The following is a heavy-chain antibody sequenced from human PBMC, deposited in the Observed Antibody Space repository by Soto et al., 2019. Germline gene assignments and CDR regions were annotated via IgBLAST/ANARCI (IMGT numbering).Heavy chain of an antibody. D-gene: IGHD4-4*01. CDR1: GFTFSRDW. J-gene: IGHJ4*02. V-gene: IGHV3-74*01. Sequence: EVQLAESGGGLVQTGGSLRLSCAASGFTFSRDWMHWVRQAPGKGLVWVSHLNRDGSSTSYADSVNGRFTISRDNARNTLFLQMNSLRAEDTAVYYCARGLKWGLFDYWGQGTLVTVSS. CDR3: ARGLKWGLFDY. CDR2: LNRDGSST.